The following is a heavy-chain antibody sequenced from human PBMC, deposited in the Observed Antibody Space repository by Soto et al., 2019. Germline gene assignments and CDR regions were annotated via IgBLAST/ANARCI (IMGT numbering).Heavy chain of an antibody. D-gene: IGHD3-3*01. CDR2: IDTSGTKI. CDR3: ASHYDMWSGYLSPVDY. Sequence: QVQLVESGGDLVKPGGSLRLSCAASGYTFSDYYMSWIRQAPGKGLEWISYIDTSGTKIYYADSVKGRFTITRDNAKNSLYLEMNSLRHEDTAVYYCASHYDMWSGYLSPVDYWGQGTLVTVSS. V-gene: IGHV3-11*01. J-gene: IGHJ4*02. CDR1: GYTFSDYY.